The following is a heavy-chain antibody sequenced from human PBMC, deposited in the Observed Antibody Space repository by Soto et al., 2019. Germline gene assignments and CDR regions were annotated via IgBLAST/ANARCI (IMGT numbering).Heavy chain of an antibody. Sequence: QVQLVQSGAEMRKPGASVKVSCEASGYSFTSYDIYWVRQATGQGLEWMGWLNPNTGNSGYAQKCQGRITVTSDTSINTVHMELSSLRSEDTAVYYCARRAETNGWNAFGADKYYFDFWGQGTLVTVSS. CDR2: LNPNTGNS. V-gene: IGHV1-8*01. CDR3: ARRAETNGWNAFGADKYYFDF. D-gene: IGHD1-1*01. J-gene: IGHJ4*02. CDR1: GYSFTSYD.